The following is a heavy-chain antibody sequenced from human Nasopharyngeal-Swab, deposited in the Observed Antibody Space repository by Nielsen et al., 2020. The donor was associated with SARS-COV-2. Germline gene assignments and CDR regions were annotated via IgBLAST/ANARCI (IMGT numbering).Heavy chain of an antibody. CDR2: ISYDGSNK. J-gene: IGHJ6*02. Sequence: GGSLRLSCAASGFTFSSYAMHWVRQAPGKGLEWVAVISYDGSNKYYADSVKSRFTISRDNSKNTLYLQMNSLRAEDTAVYYCAREVGYGMDVWGQGTTVTVSS. V-gene: IGHV3-30-3*01. CDR3: AREVGYGMDV. CDR1: GFTFSSYA.